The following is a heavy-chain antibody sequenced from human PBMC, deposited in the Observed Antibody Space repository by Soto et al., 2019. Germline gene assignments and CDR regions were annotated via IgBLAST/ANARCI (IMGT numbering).Heavy chain of an antibody. CDR3: AKWGGYSPYYYEMDV. CDR2: ISGGGTST. CDR1: GFSFGGYA. D-gene: IGHD2-15*01. J-gene: IGHJ6*02. V-gene: IGHV3-23*01. Sequence: GGSLRLSCAGSGFSFGGYAMSWVRQAPGKGLGWVSGISGGGTSTYYADSVKGRFTISRDSSMVYLQMNSLRAGDTAVYYCAKWGGYSPYYYEMDVWGQGTTVTVSS.